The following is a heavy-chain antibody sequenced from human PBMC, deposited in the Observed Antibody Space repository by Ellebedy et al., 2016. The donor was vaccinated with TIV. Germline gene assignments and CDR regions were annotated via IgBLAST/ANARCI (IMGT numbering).Heavy chain of an antibody. D-gene: IGHD3-16*01. Sequence: GESLKISCAVSGFTFSRYEMNWVRQAPGKGLEWVSYISGSASVTAYADSVKGRFTISSDNARTSLYLQMNSLGVDDTAMYYCARSYGARTSGPWGQGTLVTVSS. CDR1: GFTFSRYE. J-gene: IGHJ5*02. V-gene: IGHV3-48*03. CDR2: ISGSASVT. CDR3: ARSYGARTSGP.